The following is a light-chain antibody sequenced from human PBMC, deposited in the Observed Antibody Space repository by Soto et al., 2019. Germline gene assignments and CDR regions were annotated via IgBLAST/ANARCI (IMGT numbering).Light chain of an antibody. CDR1: QNIASS. CDR3: QQSYTQWT. V-gene: IGKV1-39*01. Sequence: DIQMTQSPSSLSASVGDSVTITCRASQNIASSVNWYQQKPGEAPKLLIYVASSLQSGVPSRFSGSGSGTDFTFTISSLHPEDFATYFCQQSYTQWTFGQGTQVE. J-gene: IGKJ1*01. CDR2: VAS.